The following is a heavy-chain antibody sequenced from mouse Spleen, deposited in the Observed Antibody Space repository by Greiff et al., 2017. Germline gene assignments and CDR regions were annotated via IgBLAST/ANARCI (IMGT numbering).Heavy chain of an antibody. CDR2: INPNNGGT. J-gene: IGHJ2*01. D-gene: IGHD4-1*01. CDR3: ARRGLTGPYYFDY. Sequence: VQLQQSGPELVKPGASVKMSCKASGYTFTDYNMHWVKQSHGKSLEWIGYINPNNGGTSYNQKFKGKATLTVNKSSSTAYMELRSLTSEDSAVYYCARRGLTGPYYFDYWGQGTTLTVSS. V-gene: IGHV1-22*01. CDR1: GYTFTDYN.